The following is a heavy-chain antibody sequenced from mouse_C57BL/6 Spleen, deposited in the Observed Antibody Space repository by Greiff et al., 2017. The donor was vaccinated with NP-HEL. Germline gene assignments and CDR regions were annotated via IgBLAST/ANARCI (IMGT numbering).Heavy chain of an antibody. CDR2: ISDGGSYT. CDR1: GFTFSSYA. V-gene: IGHV5-4*01. CDR3: ARERYGSRYYFDY. Sequence: DVKLVESGGGLVKPGGSLKLSCAASGFTFSSYAMSWVRQTPEKRLEWVATISDGGSYTYYPDNVKGRLTISRDNAKNDLYLQMSHLKSEDTAMYYCARERYGSRYYFDYWGQGTTLTVSS. D-gene: IGHD1-1*01. J-gene: IGHJ2*01.